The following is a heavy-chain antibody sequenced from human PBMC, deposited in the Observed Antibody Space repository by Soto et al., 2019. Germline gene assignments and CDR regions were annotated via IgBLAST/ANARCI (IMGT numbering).Heavy chain of an antibody. CDR1: GFNFSSYA. Sequence: EVQLLESGGGLVQPGGSLRLSCAASGFNFSSYAMSWGRQAPGKGLEWVSAISGSGGSTYYADSVKGRFTISRENSKNTLYLQMNSLRAEDTAVYYCAKEGEYSSGWDNFDYWGQGTLVTVSS. CDR3: AKEGEYSSGWDNFDY. CDR2: ISGSGGST. D-gene: IGHD6-19*01. V-gene: IGHV3-23*01. J-gene: IGHJ4*02.